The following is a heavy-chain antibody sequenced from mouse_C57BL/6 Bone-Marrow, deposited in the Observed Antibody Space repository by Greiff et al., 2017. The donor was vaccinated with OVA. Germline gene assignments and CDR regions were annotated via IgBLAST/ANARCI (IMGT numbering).Heavy chain of an antibody. CDR1: GYTFTRYW. CDR3: ARRAMGCYFCY. J-gene: IGHJ2*01. D-gene: IGHD3-3*01. V-gene: IGHV1-72*01. Sequence: VQLQQPGAELVKPGASVKLSCKASGYTFTRYWMHWVKQRPGRGLELIGRIDPNSGGTKYNEKFKSKATLTVDKPSSTAYMQLSSLTSEDSAVYYCARRAMGCYFCYWGQGTTLTVST. CDR2: IDPNSGGT.